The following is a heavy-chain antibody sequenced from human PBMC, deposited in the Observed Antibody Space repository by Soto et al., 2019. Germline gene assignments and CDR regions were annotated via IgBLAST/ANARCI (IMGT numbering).Heavy chain of an antibody. J-gene: IGHJ4*02. Sequence: QITVKESGLTLVKPTQTLTLTCTFSGFSLSTNGMGVGWIRQSPGKALEWLALVYWDDDKRYSPSLRSRITITHVTFNNPVNLILTNMEPMAAATYLCARPTRCVYDSGRLWEKFDYWGQGTLVTVSS. CDR3: ARPTRCVYDSGRLWEKFDY. V-gene: IGHV2-5*02. CDR1: GFSLSTNGMG. D-gene: IGHD3-3*01. CDR2: VYWDDDK.